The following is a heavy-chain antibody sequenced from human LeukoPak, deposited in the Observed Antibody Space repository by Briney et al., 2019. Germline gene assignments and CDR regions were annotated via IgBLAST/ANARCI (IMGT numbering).Heavy chain of an antibody. J-gene: IGHJ4*02. CDR2: ITGSGGTT. D-gene: IGHD1-26*01. CDR1: GLTLSIYA. Sequence: HGVSVRLSCASSGLTLSIYAMSWVTQAPGKGWVGVSSITGSGGTTPHTDSVKGRLTICRDISKNTLYLQMNRLRAEDTTLYYCAIGRDSGSYLEFDYWGQGTLVTVSS. CDR3: AIGRDSGSYLEFDY. V-gene: IGHV3-23*01.